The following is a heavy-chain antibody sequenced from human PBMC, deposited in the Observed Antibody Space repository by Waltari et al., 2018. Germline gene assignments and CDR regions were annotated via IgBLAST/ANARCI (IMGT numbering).Heavy chain of an antibody. CDR2: TYYRSKWFN. Sequence: SSNRAAGNWIRQSPSRGLEWLGRTYYRSKWFNQYAVSVKSRITINPDTSKNQFSLQLNSVTPEDTAVYYCARGNLYFDYWGQGTLVTVSS. V-gene: IGHV6-1*01. J-gene: IGHJ4*02. CDR3: ARGNLYFDY. CDR1: SSNRAA.